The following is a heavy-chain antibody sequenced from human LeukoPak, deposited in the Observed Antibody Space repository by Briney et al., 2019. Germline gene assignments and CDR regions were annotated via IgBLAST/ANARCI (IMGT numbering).Heavy chain of an antibody. J-gene: IGHJ4*02. D-gene: IGHD3-22*01. Sequence: GASVKVSCKASGYTFTSYGISWVRQAPGQGLEWMGWISAYNGNTNYAQKLQGRVTMTTDTSTSTAYMELRSLRSDDKAVYYCARDRGKYYYDSSGSIPDYWGQGTLVTVSS. CDR1: GYTFTSYG. CDR3: ARDRGKYYYDSSGSIPDY. V-gene: IGHV1-18*01. CDR2: ISAYNGNT.